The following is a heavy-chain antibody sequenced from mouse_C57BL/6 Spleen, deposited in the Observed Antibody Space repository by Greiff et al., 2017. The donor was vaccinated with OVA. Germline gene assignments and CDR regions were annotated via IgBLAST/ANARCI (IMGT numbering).Heavy chain of an antibody. D-gene: IGHD4-1*01. CDR1: GFTFSSYT. V-gene: IGHV5-9*01. Sequence: DVMLVESGGGLVKPGGSLKLSCAASGFTFSSYTMSWVRQTPEKRLEWVATISGGGGNTYYPENVKGRVTISREKAKNTLYLQMSSLISEDTALYYCARQECPTWVPSFDYWGQGTTLTVSS. J-gene: IGHJ2*01. CDR3: ARQECPTWVPSFDY. CDR2: ISGGGGNT.